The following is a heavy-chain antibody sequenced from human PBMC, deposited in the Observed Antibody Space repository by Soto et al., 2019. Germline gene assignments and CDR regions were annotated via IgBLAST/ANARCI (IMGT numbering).Heavy chain of an antibody. CDR1: GGTFSSYT. CDR3: ARLPQDIVVVVAATSGGFDP. Sequence: QVQLVQSGAEVKKPGSSVKVSCKASGGTFSSYTFSWVRQAPGQGLEWMGRIIPIFGITNYAQKFQGRVTLTADKSTSTVYMELSSLTSEDTAVYYCARLPQDIVVVVAATSGGFDPWGQGTLVTVSS. CDR2: IIPIFGIT. D-gene: IGHD2-15*01. J-gene: IGHJ5*02. V-gene: IGHV1-69*02.